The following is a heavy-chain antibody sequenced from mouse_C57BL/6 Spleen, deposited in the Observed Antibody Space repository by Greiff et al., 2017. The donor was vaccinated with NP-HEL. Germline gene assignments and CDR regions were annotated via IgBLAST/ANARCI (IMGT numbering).Heavy chain of an antibody. CDR2: IHPDSGST. CDR3: AREGYSSNHWDYDG. CDR1: GYTFTSYW. Sequence: VQLQQPGAELVKPGASVKLSCKASGYTFTSYWMPWVKQRPGQGLEWIGMIHPDSGSTNYNEKVKSKATLTVDKSSSTAYMQLSSLTSEDSAVYYCAREGYSSNHWDYDGWGTGTTVTVAS. D-gene: IGHD1-1*01. J-gene: IGHJ1*03. V-gene: IGHV1-64*01.